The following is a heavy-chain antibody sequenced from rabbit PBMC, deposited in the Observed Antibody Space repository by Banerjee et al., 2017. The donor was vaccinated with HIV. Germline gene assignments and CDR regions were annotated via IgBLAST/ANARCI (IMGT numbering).Heavy chain of an antibody. V-gene: IGHV1S45*01. D-gene: IGHD8-1*01. J-gene: IGHJ6*01. CDR1: GFDFSSSYW. Sequence: QEQLVESGGDLVKPEGSLTLTCKASGFDFSSSYWICWVRQAPGKGLEWIGCIYTGSGNTYYASWAKGRFTISKTSSTTVTLQMTSLTVADTATYFCARDTGSSFSSYGMDLWGPGTLVTVS. CDR3: ARDTGSSFSSYGMDL. CDR2: IYTGSGNT.